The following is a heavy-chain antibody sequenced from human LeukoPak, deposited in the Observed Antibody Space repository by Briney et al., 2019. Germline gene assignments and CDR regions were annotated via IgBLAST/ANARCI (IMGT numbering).Heavy chain of an antibody. V-gene: IGHV4-4*07. CDR3: ARLTSGSYGMDY. J-gene: IGHJ4*02. CDR2: KSVSGHT. CDR1: GGSITDYY. Sequence: SETLSLTCTISGGSITDYYWNWIRQSAGKGLEWIGRKSVSGHTNYRSSLESRVTMSVDTSKNQFSLRLTSVTAADTAVYYCARLTSGSYGMDYWGQGTLVTVSS. D-gene: IGHD1-26*01.